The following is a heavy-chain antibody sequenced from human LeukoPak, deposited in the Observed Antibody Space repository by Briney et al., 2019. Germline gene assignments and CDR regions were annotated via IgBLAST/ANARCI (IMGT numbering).Heavy chain of an antibody. D-gene: IGHD3-10*01. CDR1: GGSISSYY. V-gene: IGHV4-59*08. J-gene: IGHJ4*02. CDR3: ARGDYGSGSYYGY. CDR2: IYYSGST. Sequence: SETLSLTCTVSGGSISSYYWSWIRQPPGKGLEWIGYIYYSGSTNYNPSLKSRVTISVDTSKNQFSLKLSSVTAADTAVYYCARGDYGSGSYYGYWGQGTLVTVSS.